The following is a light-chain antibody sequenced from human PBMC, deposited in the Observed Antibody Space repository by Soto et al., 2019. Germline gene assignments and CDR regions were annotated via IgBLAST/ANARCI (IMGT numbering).Light chain of an antibody. J-gene: IGLJ3*02. V-gene: IGLV3-21*02. CDR1: NIGSKS. CDR3: QVWDTTTYHVV. CDR2: DDS. Sequence: SYELTQPPSLSVAPGQTARITCGGNNIGSKSVHWYLQKPGQAPVLVVHDDSDRPSGIPERFSGSNSGNTATLTITRVEAGDEADYYCQVWDTTTYHVVFGGGTQLTVL.